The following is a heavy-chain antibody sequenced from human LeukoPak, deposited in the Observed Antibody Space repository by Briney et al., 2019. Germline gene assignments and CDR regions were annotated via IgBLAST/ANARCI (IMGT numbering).Heavy chain of an antibody. CDR2: TRSRPYSYTT. D-gene: IGHD3-10*01. V-gene: IGHV3-72*01. J-gene: IGHJ3*02. CDR3: VRSGTASTTGAI. Sequence: PGGSLRLSCAASGFTFSDHSMDWVRQAPGKGLEWVGRTRSRPYSYTTQYAESVKGRFTVSRDDSKNSLYLQMHSLKPEDTAVYYCVRSGTASTTGAIWGQGTMVTVSS. CDR1: GFTFSDHS.